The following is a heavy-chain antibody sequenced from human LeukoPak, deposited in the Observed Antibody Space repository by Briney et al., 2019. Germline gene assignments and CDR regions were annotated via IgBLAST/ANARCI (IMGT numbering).Heavy chain of an antibody. D-gene: IGHD3-3*01. CDR3: TRYDSSRFDP. CDR2: IAYDGSRK. Sequence: PGGSLRLSCAASGFTFSVAAMTWVRQAPGKGLEWVTGIAYDGSRKHYADSVKGRFTISRDNSRNTMDLQMNSLRVEDTAVYHCTRYDSSRFDPWGQGTLVIVSA. J-gene: IGHJ5*02. CDR1: GFTFSVAA. V-gene: IGHV3-30*03.